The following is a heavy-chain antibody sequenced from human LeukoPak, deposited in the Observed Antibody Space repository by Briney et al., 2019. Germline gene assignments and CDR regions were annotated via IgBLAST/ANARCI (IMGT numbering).Heavy chain of an antibody. J-gene: IGHJ5*02. CDR3: ARGLYCSGGSCYSWFDP. D-gene: IGHD2-15*01. CDR2: INHSGST. Sequence: SETLSLTCAVYGGSFSGYYWSWIRQPPGKGLEWIGEINHSGSTNYNPSLKSRVTISVDTSKNQFSLKLSSVTAADTAVYYCARGLYCSGGSCYSWFDPWGQGTLVTVSS. CDR1: GGSFSGYY. V-gene: IGHV4-34*01.